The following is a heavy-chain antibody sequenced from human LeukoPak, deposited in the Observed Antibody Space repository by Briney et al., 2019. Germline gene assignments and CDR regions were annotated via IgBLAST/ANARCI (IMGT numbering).Heavy chain of an antibody. J-gene: IGHJ4*02. CDR1: GFTFSEAW. CDR2: INGDGIST. V-gene: IGHV3-74*01. CDR3: ARDVGNFDY. Sequence: GGSLRLSCAASGFTFSEAWMSWVRQAPGKGLVWVSRINGDGISTGYADSVKGRFTVSRDNAKKTLYLQMNSLRAEDTAVYYCARDVGNFDYWGQGTLVTVSS.